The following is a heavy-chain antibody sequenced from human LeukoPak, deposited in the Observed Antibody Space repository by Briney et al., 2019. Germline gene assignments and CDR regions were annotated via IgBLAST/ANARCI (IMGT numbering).Heavy chain of an antibody. D-gene: IGHD2-15*01. CDR2: FDPEDGET. CDR3: ATHSCSGGSCYSDY. J-gene: IGHJ4*02. V-gene: IGHV1-24*01. Sequence: ASVKVSCKVSGYTLTELSMHWVRQAPGKGLEWMGGFDPEDGETIYAQKFQGGVTMTEDTSTDTVYMELSSLRSEDTAVYYCATHSCSGGSCYSDYWGQGTLVTVSS. CDR1: GYTLTELS.